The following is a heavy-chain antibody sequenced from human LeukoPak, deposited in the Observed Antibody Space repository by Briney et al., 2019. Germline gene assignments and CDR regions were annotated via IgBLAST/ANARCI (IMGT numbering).Heavy chain of an antibody. CDR2: INPSGGST. D-gene: IGHD3-22*01. Sequence: GGSLRLSCAASGFTFSSYAMHWVRQAPGQGLEWMGIINPSGGSTSYAQKFQGRVTMTRDTSTSTVYMELSSLRSEDTAVYYCLNYYDSRDYWGQGTLVTVSS. CDR1: GFTFSSYA. CDR3: LNYYDSRDY. J-gene: IGHJ4*02. V-gene: IGHV1-46*01.